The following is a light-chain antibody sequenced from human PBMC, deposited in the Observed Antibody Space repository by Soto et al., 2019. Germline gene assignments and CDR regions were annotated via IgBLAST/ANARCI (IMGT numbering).Light chain of an antibody. Sequence: DIQMTQSPSSLSASVGDRVTITCQASQDINTYLNWYQQKSGKAPKLLIYDASNLETGVPSRFSGSGSGTEFTFTISSLQPADIATYHCQQYDSVPSTFGQGTKVEIK. CDR1: QDINTY. J-gene: IGKJ2*01. CDR3: QQYDSVPST. V-gene: IGKV1-33*01. CDR2: DAS.